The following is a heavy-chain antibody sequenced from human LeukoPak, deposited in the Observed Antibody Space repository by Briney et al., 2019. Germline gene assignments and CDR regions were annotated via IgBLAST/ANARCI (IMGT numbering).Heavy chain of an antibody. CDR2: IHHSGTT. CDR1: GYSINSGHY. J-gene: IGHJ5*02. V-gene: IGHV4-38-2*01. Sequence: SETLSLTCAVSGYSINSGHYWGWIRQPPGKGLEWIGSIHHSGTTYYNPSLKSRVTISGDTSKNQFSLKLTSVTATDTAVYYCARAVAADPKNWSDPWGQGTLVTVSS. CDR3: ARAVAADPKNWSDP. D-gene: IGHD2-15*01.